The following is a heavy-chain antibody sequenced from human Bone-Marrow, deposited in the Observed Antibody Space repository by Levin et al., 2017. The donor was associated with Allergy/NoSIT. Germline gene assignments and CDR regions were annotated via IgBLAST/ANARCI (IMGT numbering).Heavy chain of an antibody. CDR2: IYHSGST. J-gene: IGHJ3*02. CDR3: ARVLLVSTYPVAFDI. V-gene: IGHV4-30-2*01. Sequence: SETLSLTCAVSGGSISSGGYSWSWIRQPPGKGLEWIGYIYHSGSTYYNPSLKSRVTISVDRSKNQFSLKLSSVTAADTAVYYCARVLLVSTYPVAFDIWGQGTMVTVSS. D-gene: IGHD5/OR15-5a*01. CDR1: GGSISSGGYS.